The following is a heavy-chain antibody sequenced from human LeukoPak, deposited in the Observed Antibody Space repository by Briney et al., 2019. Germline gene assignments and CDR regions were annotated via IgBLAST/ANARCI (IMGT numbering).Heavy chain of an antibody. Sequence: GGSLRLSCAASGYTFTSYYMHWVRQAPGQGLEWMGIINPSGGSTSYAQKFQGRVTMARDTSTSTVYMELSSLRSEDTAVYYCARTTEAGSGSYLGDYWGQGTLVTVSS. V-gene: IGHV1-46*01. CDR3: ARTTEAGSGSYLGDY. J-gene: IGHJ4*02. D-gene: IGHD1-26*01. CDR2: INPSGGST. CDR1: GYTFTSYY.